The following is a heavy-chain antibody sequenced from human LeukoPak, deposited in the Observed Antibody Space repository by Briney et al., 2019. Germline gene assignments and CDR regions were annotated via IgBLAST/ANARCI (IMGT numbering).Heavy chain of an antibody. V-gene: IGHV4-4*07. CDR3: ARVEVAAAFYYYYYYMDV. J-gene: IGHJ6*03. CDR1: GGSISSYY. CDR2: IYTSGST. D-gene: IGHD6-13*01. Sequence: PSETLSLTCTVSGGSISSYYWSWIRQPAGKGLEWIGRIYTSGSTNYNPSLKSRVTISVDTSKNQFSLKLGSVTAADTAVYYCARVEVAAAFYYYYYYMDVWGKGTTVTVSS.